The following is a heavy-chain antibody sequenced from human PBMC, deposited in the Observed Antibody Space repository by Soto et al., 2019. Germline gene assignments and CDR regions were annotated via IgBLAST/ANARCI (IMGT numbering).Heavy chain of an antibody. V-gene: IGHV5-10-1*01. CDR1: GYSFTSYW. Sequence: GESLKISCKGSGYSFTSYWISWVRQMPGKGLEWMGRIDPSDSYTNYSPSFQGHVTISADKSISTAYLQWSSLKASDTAMYYCARHSLGYCSSTSCFHYYGMDVWGQGTTVTVSS. D-gene: IGHD2-2*01. CDR3: ARHSLGYCSSTSCFHYYGMDV. CDR2: IDPSDSYT. J-gene: IGHJ6*02.